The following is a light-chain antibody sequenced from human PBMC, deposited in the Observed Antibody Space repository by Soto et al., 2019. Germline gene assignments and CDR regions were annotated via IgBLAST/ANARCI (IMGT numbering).Light chain of an antibody. CDR1: QRISSN. J-gene: IGKJ2*01. V-gene: IGKV3-15*01. CDR2: GAS. CDR3: QQYKDWPPYT. Sequence: EILMTQSQATLSFSPGERATLSCRASQRISSNVAWYQQKPGQAPRLLIYGASTRATGVPARFSGGGSGTEVTLTISSLQSEDFAVYFCQQYKDWPPYTFGHGTKLEIK.